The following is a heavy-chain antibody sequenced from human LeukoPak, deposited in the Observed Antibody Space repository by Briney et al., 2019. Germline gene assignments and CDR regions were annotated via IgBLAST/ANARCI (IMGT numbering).Heavy chain of an antibody. V-gene: IGHV4-34*01. Sequence: SETLSLTRAVYGGSFSGYYWSWIRQPPGKGLEWIGEINHSGSTNYNPSLKSRVTISVDTSKNQFSLKLSSVTAADTAVYYYVRGEYDFWSGYPGRWFDPWGQGTLVTVSS. D-gene: IGHD3-3*01. J-gene: IGHJ5*02. CDR1: GGSFSGYY. CDR2: INHSGST. CDR3: VRGEYDFWSGYPGRWFDP.